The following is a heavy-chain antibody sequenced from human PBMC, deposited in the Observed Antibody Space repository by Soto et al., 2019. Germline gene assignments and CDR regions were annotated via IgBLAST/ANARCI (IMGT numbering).Heavy chain of an antibody. Sequence: ASVKVSCKASGGTFSSYTISWVRQAPGQGLEWMGRIIPILGIANYAQKFQGRVTITADKSTSTAYMELSSLRSEDTAVYYCASLSGYSYGFDYWGQGTLVTVSS. CDR3: ASLSGYSYGFDY. CDR2: IIPILGIA. CDR1: GGTFSSYT. J-gene: IGHJ4*02. D-gene: IGHD5-18*01. V-gene: IGHV1-69*02.